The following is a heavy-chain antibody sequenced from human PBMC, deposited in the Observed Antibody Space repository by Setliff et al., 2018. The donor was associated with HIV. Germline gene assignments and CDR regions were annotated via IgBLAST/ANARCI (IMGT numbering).Heavy chain of an antibody. D-gene: IGHD3-9*01. CDR3: ARATESSYDLLTAFWFFDS. J-gene: IGHJ4*02. V-gene: IGHV4-4*09. CDR2: IKTSGRT. Sequence: PSETLSLTCSVSGRSIDDSYWSWIRQSPGKGLEWIGFIKTSGRTNYKPSLKSRVTISLDTSKNQLSLKVASVTAADTALYFCARATESSYDLLTAFWFFDSWGQGTPVTVSS. CDR1: GRSIDDSY.